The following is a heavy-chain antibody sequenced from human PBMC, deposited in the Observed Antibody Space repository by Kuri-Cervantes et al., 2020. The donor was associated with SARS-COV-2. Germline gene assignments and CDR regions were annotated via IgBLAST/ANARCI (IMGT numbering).Heavy chain of an antibody. CDR2: IYHSGST. CDR1: GYSISSGYY. CDR3: ARSGDSRHTIFGVVITMGVDY. J-gene: IGHJ4*02. D-gene: IGHD3-3*01. Sequence: SETLSLTCTVSGYSISSGYYWGWIRQPPGKGLEWIGSIYHSGSTYYNPSLKIRVTISVDTSKNQFSLKLSSVTAADTAVYYCARSGDSRHTIFGVVITMGVDYWGQGTLVTVSS. V-gene: IGHV4-38-2*02.